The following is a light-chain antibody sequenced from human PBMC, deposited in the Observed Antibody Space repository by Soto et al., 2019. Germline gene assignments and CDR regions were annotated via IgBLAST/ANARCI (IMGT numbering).Light chain of an antibody. CDR1: QSVSSN. V-gene: IGKV3-15*01. CDR2: GAS. J-gene: IGKJ1*01. Sequence: EIVMTQSPATLSVSPGERATLSCRASQSVSSNFAWYQQKPGQAPRLLIYGASTRATGIPARFSGSGSGTEFTLTISSLQSEDFAVYYCQQYNSWPWTFGQGTKVEIK. CDR3: QQYNSWPWT.